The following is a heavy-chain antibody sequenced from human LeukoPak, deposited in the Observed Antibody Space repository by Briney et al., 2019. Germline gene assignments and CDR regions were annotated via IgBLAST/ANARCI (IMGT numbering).Heavy chain of an antibody. CDR2: INSDGSST. V-gene: IGHV3-74*01. CDR3: ARDFRSSWYEFDY. J-gene: IGHJ4*02. CDR1: GFTVSSNF. D-gene: IGHD6-13*01. Sequence: GGSLRLSCAASGFTVSSNFLSWVRQAPGKGLVWVSRINSDGSSTTYADSVKGRFTISRDNAKNTLYLQMNSLRAEDTAVYYCARDFRSSWYEFDYWGQGTLVTVSS.